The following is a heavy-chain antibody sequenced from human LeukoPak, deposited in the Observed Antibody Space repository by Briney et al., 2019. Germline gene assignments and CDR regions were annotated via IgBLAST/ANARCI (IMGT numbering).Heavy chain of an antibody. J-gene: IGHJ4*02. V-gene: IGHV3-48*01. CDR1: GFTFSSYE. CDR2: ISSSSSTI. D-gene: IGHD2-2*01. CDR3: AKSGRDSSTDYFDY. Sequence: GGSLRLSCAASGFTFSSYEMNWVRQAPGKGLEWVSYISSSSSTIYYADSVKGRFTISRDNAKNSLYLQMNSLRAEDTAVYYCAKSGRDSSTDYFDYWGQGTLVTVSS.